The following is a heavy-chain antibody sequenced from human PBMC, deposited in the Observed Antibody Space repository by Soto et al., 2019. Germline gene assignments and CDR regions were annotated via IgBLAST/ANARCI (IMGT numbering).Heavy chain of an antibody. CDR1: GFTFSSYA. Sequence: EVQLLESGGGLVQPGGSLRLSCAASGFTFSSYAMSWVRQAPGKGLEWVSAISGSGGSTYYADSVKGRFPISRDNSKSTLYLQMNSLRDEDTAVYYCAKDSGYDFSVFYYYMDVWGKGTTVTVSS. CDR2: ISGSGGST. V-gene: IGHV3-23*01. D-gene: IGHD5-12*01. J-gene: IGHJ6*03. CDR3: AKDSGYDFSVFYYYMDV.